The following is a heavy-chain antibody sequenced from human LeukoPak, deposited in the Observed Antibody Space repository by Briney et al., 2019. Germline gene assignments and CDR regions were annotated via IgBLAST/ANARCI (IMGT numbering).Heavy chain of an antibody. CDR3: ARNLFFSMDWFDP. V-gene: IGHV4-39*01. CDR1: GRSITSSSYY. J-gene: IGHJ5*02. Sequence: SETLSLTFTVSGRSITSSSYYCGWIHQPPGKGLEWIGSIYYTGSTYYNPSLKSRVTISVDTSKNQFSLKLSSVTAADTAVYYCARNLFFSMDWFDPWGQGTLVTVSS. CDR2: IYYTGST. D-gene: IGHD2/OR15-2a*01.